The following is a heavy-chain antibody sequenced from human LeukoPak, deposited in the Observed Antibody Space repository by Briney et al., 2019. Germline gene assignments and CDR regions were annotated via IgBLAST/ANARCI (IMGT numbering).Heavy chain of an antibody. CDR2: FDPEDGET. J-gene: IGHJ4*02. V-gene: IGHV1-24*01. CDR1: GYTLTELS. D-gene: IGHD4-17*01. Sequence: ASVKVSCKVSGYTLTELSMHWVRQAPGKGLEWMGGFDPEDGETIYAQKFQGRVTMTEDTSTDTAYMELSNLRSEDTAVYYCATQDYGDLFTTRFDYWGQGTLVTVSS. CDR3: ATQDYGDLFTTRFDY.